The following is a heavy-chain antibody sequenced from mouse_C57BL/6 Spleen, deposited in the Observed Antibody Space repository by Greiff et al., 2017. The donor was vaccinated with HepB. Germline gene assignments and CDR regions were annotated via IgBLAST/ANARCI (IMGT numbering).Heavy chain of an antibody. V-gene: IGHV1-54*01. CDR1: GYAFTNYL. J-gene: IGHJ2*01. Sequence: QVQLQQSGAELVRPGTSVKVSCKASGYAFTNYLIEWVKQRPGQGLEWIGVINPGSGGTNYNEKFKGKATLTADKSSSTAYMQLSSLTSEDSAVYFCARREEYYFDYWGQGTTLTVSS. CDR2: INPGSGGT. CDR3: ARREEYYFDY.